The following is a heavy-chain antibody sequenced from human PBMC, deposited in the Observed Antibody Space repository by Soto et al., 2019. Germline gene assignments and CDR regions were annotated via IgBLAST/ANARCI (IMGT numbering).Heavy chain of an antibody. D-gene: IGHD3-16*02. CDR3: ARDTYYDSVWGSYRHHFDY. CDR2: IYISGST. Sequence: TLSLTCTISGGSISTYYWSWIRQPAGKGLEWIGRIYISGSTNYNPSLKSRVTVSVDTSKNQFSLKLSSVTAADTAVYYCARDTYYDSVWGSYRHHFDYWGQGTLVTVSS. CDR1: GGSISTYY. J-gene: IGHJ4*02. V-gene: IGHV4-4*07.